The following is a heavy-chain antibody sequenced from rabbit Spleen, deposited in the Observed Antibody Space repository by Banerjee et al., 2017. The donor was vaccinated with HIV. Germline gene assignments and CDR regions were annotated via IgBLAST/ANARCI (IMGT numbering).Heavy chain of an antibody. J-gene: IGHJ4*01. D-gene: IGHD6-1*01. CDR2: IYTSSGST. CDR3: ARGNYYAYGYAGYAQNYLNL. Sequence: QEQLEESGGGLVKPEGSLTLTCKASGVSFSDKDVMCWVRQAPGKGLELIACIYTSSGSTWYANWVNGRFTISRSTSLKTVDLKMTSLTAADTATYFCARGNYYAYGYAGYAQNYLNLWGPGTLVTVS. V-gene: IGHV1S43*01. CDR1: GVSFSDKDV.